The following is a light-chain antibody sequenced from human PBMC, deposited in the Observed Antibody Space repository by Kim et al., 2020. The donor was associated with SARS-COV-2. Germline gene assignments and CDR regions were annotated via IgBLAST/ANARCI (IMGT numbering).Light chain of an antibody. J-gene: IGLJ2*01. CDR1: SLRSYY. V-gene: IGLV3-19*01. CDR2: GKN. CDR3: NSRDSIANHLV. Sequence: SSELTQDPAVSVALGQTVRITCQGDSLRSYYASWYQQKPGQAPVLVIYGKNNRPSGIPDRFSGSSSGNTASLTITGAQAEDEADYYCNSRDSIANHLVFG.